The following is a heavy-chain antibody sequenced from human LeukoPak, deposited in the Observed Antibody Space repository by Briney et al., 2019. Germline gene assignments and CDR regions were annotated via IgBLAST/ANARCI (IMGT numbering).Heavy chain of an antibody. J-gene: IGHJ4*02. CDR3: AKDFWSGYYPNY. D-gene: IGHD3-3*01. CDR2: ISSGGSHT. V-gene: IGHV3-11*05. Sequence: GGSLRLSCAASGFSFSDYYMSWIRQAPGKGLEWVSYISSGGSHTNYADSVKGRFTISRDNSKNTLYLQMNSLRAEDTAVYYCAKDFWSGYYPNYWGQGTLVTVSS. CDR1: GFSFSDYY.